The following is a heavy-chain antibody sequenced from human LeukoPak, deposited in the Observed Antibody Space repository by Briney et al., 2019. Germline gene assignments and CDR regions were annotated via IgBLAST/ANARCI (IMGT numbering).Heavy chain of an antibody. V-gene: IGHV3-11*01. J-gene: IGHJ4*02. CDR2: ISSSGSTI. CDR1: GFTFSDYY. D-gene: IGHD3-10*01. Sequence: PGGSLRLSCAASGFTFSDYYMRWIRQAPGKGLEWVSYISSSGSTIYYADSVKGRFTISRDNAKNSLYLHMNSLRAEDTAVYYCAREKNVLLSIGEYRGHYWGQGTLVTVSS. CDR3: AREKNVLLSIGEYRGHY.